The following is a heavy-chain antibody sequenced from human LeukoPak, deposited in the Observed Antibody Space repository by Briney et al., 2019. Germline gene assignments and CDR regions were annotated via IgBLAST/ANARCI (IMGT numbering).Heavy chain of an antibody. CDR1: GFTFSSYG. J-gene: IGHJ4*02. V-gene: IGHV3-30*18. Sequence: GGSLRLSCAASGFTFSSYGMHWVRQAPGKGLELVAVISYDGSNKYYADSVKGRFTISRDNSKNTLYLQMNSLRAEDTAVYYCAKDSSGWLGYWGQGTLVTVSS. CDR3: AKDSSGWLGY. D-gene: IGHD6-19*01. CDR2: ISYDGSNK.